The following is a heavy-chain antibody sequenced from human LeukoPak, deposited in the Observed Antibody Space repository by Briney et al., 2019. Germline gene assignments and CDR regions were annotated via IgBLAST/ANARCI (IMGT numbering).Heavy chain of an antibody. V-gene: IGHV4-39*01. CDR2: VYYGGST. CDR3: ARRISTYDSSGYSTGDAFDL. J-gene: IGHJ4*02. Sequence: SDTLSLTCTVSGGSISSSDYYWGWIRQPPGKGLEWIGIVYYGGSTHYNPSHKGRVTLSVDTSKNQFSLKLTSVTAADTAVYYCARRISTYDSSGYSTGDAFDLWGQGILVTVSS. D-gene: IGHD3-22*01. CDR1: GGSISSSDYY.